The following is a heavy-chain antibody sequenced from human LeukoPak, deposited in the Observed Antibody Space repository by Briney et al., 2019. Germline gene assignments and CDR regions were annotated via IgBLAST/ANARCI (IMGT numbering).Heavy chain of an antibody. Sequence: SETLSLTCAVYGGSFSGYYWSWIRQPPGKGLEWIGEINHSGSTNYNPSLKSRVTISVDTSKNQFSLKLSSVTAADTAVYYCASISSSLIDYWGQGTLVTVSS. V-gene: IGHV4-34*01. D-gene: IGHD6-6*01. J-gene: IGHJ4*02. CDR1: GGSFSGYY. CDR3: ASISSSLIDY. CDR2: INHSGST.